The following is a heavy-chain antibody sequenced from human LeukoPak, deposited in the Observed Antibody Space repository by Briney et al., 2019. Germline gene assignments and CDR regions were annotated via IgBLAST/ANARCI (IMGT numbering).Heavy chain of an antibody. CDR3: ARTLAY. V-gene: IGHV4-59*08. CDR2: VYYSGGT. CDR1: GGSISNYY. J-gene: IGHJ4*02. Sequence: SETLSLTCTVSGGSISNYYWSWIRQSPEKGLEWIGYVYYSGGTNYSPSLKSRVTISVDTSKNQFSLKLSSVTAADTAVYYCARTLAYWGQGTLVTVSS.